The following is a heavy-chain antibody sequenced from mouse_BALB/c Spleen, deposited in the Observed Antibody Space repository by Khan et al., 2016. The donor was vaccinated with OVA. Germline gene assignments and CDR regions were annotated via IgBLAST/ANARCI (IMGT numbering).Heavy chain of an antibody. V-gene: IGHV1-5*01. CDR3: TRAGYGAFAY. CDR2: IFPGNNDT. J-gene: IGHJ3*01. D-gene: IGHD1-1*01. Sequence: VQLQQSGTVLARPGASVKMSCKASGYTFTSYWMHWVKQRPGQGLEWIGDIFPGNNDTNYNQKIKGRAKLTAVTSASTANMELTSLTSEDSAVYYCTRAGYGAFAYWGQGTLVTVSA. CDR1: GYTFTSYW.